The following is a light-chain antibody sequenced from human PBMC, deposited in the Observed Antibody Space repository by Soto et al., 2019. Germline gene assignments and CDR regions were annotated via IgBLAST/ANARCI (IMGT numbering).Light chain of an antibody. CDR3: QSYDSSLSGFYV. V-gene: IGLV1-40*01. CDR2: GNN. J-gene: IGLJ1*01. CDR1: SSNIGAGYD. Sequence: QSVLTQPPSVSGAPGQRVTISCTGSSSNIGAGYDVHWYQQLPGTAPKLLIYGNNNRPSGVPDRFSGSKSDTSASLAITGLQAEDAADYYCQSYDSSLSGFYVFGTGTKVTVL.